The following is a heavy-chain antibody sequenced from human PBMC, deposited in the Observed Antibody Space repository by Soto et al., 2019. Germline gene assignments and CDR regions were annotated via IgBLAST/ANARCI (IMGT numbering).Heavy chain of an antibody. CDR1: GYTFTSYD. J-gene: IGHJ6*02. CDR3: HTAMVRGYYYYGMDV. CDR2: MNPNSGNA. D-gene: IGHD5-18*01. V-gene: IGHV1-8*01. Sequence: RASVKVSCKASGYTFTSYDINWVRQATGQGLEWMGWMNPNSGNAGYAQKFQGRVTMTRNTSISTAYMELSSLRSEDTAVYYCHTAMVRGYYYYGMDVWGQGTTVTVSS.